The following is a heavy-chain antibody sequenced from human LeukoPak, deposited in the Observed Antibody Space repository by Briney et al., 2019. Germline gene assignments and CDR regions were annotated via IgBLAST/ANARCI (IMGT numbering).Heavy chain of an antibody. CDR3: ARGSTTVTTWAFDI. CDR2: IYYSGST. Sequence: SQTLSLTCTVSGGSISSGDYYWSWIRQPPGKGLEWIGYIYYSGSTYYNPSLKSRVTISVDTSKNQFSLKLSSVTAADTAGYYCARGSTTVTTWAFDIWGQGTMVTVSS. V-gene: IGHV4-30-4*01. D-gene: IGHD4-17*01. J-gene: IGHJ3*02. CDR1: GGSISSGDYY.